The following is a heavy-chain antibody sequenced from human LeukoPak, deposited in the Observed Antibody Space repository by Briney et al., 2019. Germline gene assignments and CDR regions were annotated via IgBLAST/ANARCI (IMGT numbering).Heavy chain of an antibody. CDR1: GFTFSSYA. D-gene: IGHD2-2*01. J-gene: IGHJ4*02. CDR2: TGSGGVTT. CDR3: AKDGQYSTSWSPLDY. V-gene: IGHV3-23*01. Sequence: GGSLRLSCAASGFTFSSYAMSWVRQAPGKGLEWVSATGSGGVTTYYADSVKGRFTISRDNSKNTLYLQMNSLRADDTAVYYCAKDGQYSTSWSPLDYWGQGTLVTVSS.